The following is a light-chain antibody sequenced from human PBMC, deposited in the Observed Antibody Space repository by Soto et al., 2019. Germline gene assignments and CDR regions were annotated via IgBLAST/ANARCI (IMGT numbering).Light chain of an antibody. CDR1: QTFKNY. CDR2: AAS. J-gene: IGKJ2*01. CDR3: QQSYTSLQT. V-gene: IGKV1-39*01. Sequence: DIQMPQSPSSLSASVGDTVTITCRAGQTFKNYLNWYQHRPGKVPRLLIYAASSLQRGVPSRFSAAASGTDFTLTIINVQPEDVGTNYCQQSYTSLQTFGQGTKLEIK.